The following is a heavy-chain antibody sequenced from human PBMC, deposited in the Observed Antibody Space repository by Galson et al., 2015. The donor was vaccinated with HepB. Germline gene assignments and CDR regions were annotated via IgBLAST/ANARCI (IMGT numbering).Heavy chain of an antibody. D-gene: IGHD1-20*01. Sequence: SLRLSCAASGFTFSSYAMHWVRQAPGKGLEWVAVISYDGSNKYYADSVKGRFTTSRDNSKNTLYLQMNSLRAEDTAVYYCARGDTYNWNDQRFDYWGQGTLVTVSS. CDR2: ISYDGSNK. V-gene: IGHV3-30*04. CDR3: ARGDTYNWNDQRFDY. J-gene: IGHJ4*02. CDR1: GFTFSSYA.